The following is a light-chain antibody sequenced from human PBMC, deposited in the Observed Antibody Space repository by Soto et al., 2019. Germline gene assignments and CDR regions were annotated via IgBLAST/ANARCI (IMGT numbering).Light chain of an antibody. CDR2: DVT. Sequence: QSALTQPASVSGSPGQSITISCTGTSSDVGSYNVVSWYQHHPGKAPKLMIYDVTKRPSGVSKRFSGSKSGNTASLTISGLQAEDEADYYCCSYAGSSTYVFGTGTKVTVL. CDR1: SSDVGSYNV. CDR3: CSYAGSSTYV. V-gene: IGLV2-23*02. J-gene: IGLJ1*01.